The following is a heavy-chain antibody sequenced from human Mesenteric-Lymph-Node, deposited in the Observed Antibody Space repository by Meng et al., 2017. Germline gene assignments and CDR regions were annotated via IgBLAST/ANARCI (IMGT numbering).Heavy chain of an antibody. CDR3: TSGSGAHTIGF. CDR1: GFSFSNAW. CDR2: INTTTTGGTT. D-gene: IGHD3-10*01. Sequence: GESLKISCAASGFSFSNAWMSWVRQAPGKGLEWVGRINTTTTGGTTDDAAPVTGRLTISRDDSNNTLFLQLNSLKTEDTAMYYCTSGSGAHTIGFWGQGALVTVSS. V-gene: IGHV3-15*01. J-gene: IGHJ4*02.